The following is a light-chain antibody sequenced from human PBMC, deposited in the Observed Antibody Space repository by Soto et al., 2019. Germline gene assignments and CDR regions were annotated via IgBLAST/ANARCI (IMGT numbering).Light chain of an antibody. CDR1: QSVSSTY. V-gene: IGKV3-20*01. CDR3: QHYDSLRWT. CDR2: EAS. J-gene: IGKJ1*01. Sequence: EIVLTPSPGTLSLSPWEIATLSCRASQSVSSTYLTWHQQKPGQAPRLLIYEASRRATGIPDRFSGSGSGTDFSLTISRLEPEDFAVYYCQHYDSLRWTFGLGTKVDI.